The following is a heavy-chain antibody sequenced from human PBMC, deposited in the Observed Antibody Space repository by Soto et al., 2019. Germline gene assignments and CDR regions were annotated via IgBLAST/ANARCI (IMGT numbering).Heavy chain of an antibody. CDR1: GFTFSSYW. D-gene: IGHD3-3*01. J-gene: IGHJ4*02. CDR3: ARDLSSPYYDFWSGYYSFDY. CDR2: IKQDGSEK. V-gene: IGHV3-7*01. Sequence: PGGSLRLSCAASGFTFSSYWMSWVRQAPGKGLEWVANIKQDGSEKYYVDSVKGRFTISRDNAKNSLYLQMNSLRAEDTAVYYCARDLSSPYYDFWSGYYSFDYWGQGTLVTVSS.